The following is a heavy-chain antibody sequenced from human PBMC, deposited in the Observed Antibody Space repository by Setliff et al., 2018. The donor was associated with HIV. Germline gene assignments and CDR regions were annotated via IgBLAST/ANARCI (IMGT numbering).Heavy chain of an antibody. V-gene: IGHV4-34*01. CDR2: INHSGST. J-gene: IGHJ4*01. D-gene: IGHD3-3*01. CDR1: GGSFSAYH. CDR3: ARGRDYTGSWFRPFYLDF. Sequence: LSLICAVYGGSFSAYHWSWIRQTPGKGLEWLGEINHSGSTAYNLALESRVSMSIDTSKNQFSLKLTSVTAADTAIYYCARGRDYTGSWFRPFYLDFWGHGNLVTVS.